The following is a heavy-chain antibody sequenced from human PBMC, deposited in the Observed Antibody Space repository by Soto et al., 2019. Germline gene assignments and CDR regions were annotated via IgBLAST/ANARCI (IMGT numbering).Heavy chain of an antibody. J-gene: IGHJ4*02. CDR1: GGSISSYY. CDR2: IYYSGST. Sequence: SETLSLTCTVSGGSISSYYWIWIRQPPGKGLEWIGYIYYSGSTNYNPSLKSRVTISVDTSKNQFSLKLSSVTAADTAVYYCASRRRYCSGGSCYSGHYFDYWGQGTLVTVSS. D-gene: IGHD2-15*01. V-gene: IGHV4-59*01. CDR3: ASRRRYCSGGSCYSGHYFDY.